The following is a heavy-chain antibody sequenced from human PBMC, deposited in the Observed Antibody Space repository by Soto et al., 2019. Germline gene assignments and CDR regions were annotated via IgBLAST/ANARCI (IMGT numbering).Heavy chain of an antibody. Sequence: ASVKVSCKASGYTFTSYGISWVRQAPGQGLEWMGWISAYNGNTNYAQKLQGRVTMTTDTSTSTAYMELRSLRSDDTAVYYCARRGYGSGSYYISYYYYGMDVWGQGTTVTVSS. D-gene: IGHD3-10*01. J-gene: IGHJ6*02. CDR1: GYTFTSYG. CDR3: ARRGYGSGSYYISYYYYGMDV. V-gene: IGHV1-18*04. CDR2: ISAYNGNT.